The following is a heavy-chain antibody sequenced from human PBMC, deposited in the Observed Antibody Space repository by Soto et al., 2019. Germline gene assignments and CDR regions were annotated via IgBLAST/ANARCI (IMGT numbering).Heavy chain of an antibody. CDR2: IYTSGST. J-gene: IGHJ6*02. CDR1: GSSISSYD. D-gene: IGHD2-2*01. V-gene: IGHV4-4*07. CDR3: AREAVVVPAAINYYYYYGMDV. Sequence: SETLSLTCTVSGSSISSYDWSSIRQTAGKSLEWIGRIYTSGSTNYNPSLKSRVTMSVDTSKNQFSLKLSSVTAADTAVYYCAREAVVVPAAINYYYYYGMDVWGXGTTVKVS.